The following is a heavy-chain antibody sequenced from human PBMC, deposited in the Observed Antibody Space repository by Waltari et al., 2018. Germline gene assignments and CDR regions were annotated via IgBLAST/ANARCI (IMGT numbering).Heavy chain of an antibody. CDR2: INHSGST. Sequence: HVQLQQWGAGLLKPSETLSLPCAAHGGSFSGSYWRWIRQPPGKGLEWIGEINHSGSTNDNPSLKSRVTISVDTSKNQFSLKLSSVTAAYTAVYYCARAVLWFGEYDYWGQGTLVTVSS. V-gene: IGHV4-34*01. CDR3: ARAVLWFGEYDY. J-gene: IGHJ4*02. D-gene: IGHD3-10*01. CDR1: GGSFSGSY.